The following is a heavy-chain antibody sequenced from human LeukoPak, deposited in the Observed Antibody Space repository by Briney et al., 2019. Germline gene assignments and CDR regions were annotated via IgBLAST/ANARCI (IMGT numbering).Heavy chain of an antibody. Sequence: SETLPLTCTVSGGSISSGSYYWSWIRQPAGKGLEWIGRIYTSGSTNYNPSLKSRVTISVDTSKNQYSLKLSSVTAADTAVYYCARDYRGHYFDYWGQGTLVTVSS. CDR1: GGSISSGSYY. CDR2: IYTSGST. D-gene: IGHD3-16*01. V-gene: IGHV4-61*02. CDR3: ARDYRGHYFDY. J-gene: IGHJ4*02.